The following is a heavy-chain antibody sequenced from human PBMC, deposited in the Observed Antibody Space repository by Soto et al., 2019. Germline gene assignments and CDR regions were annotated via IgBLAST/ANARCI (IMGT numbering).Heavy chain of an antibody. Sequence: GGSLRLSCAASGFTFSSYGMHWVRQAPGKGLEWVAVIWYDGSNKYYADSVKGRFTISRDNSKNTLYLQMNSLRAEDTAVYYCARDAGYCSGGSCYSIYYYYDMDVWGKGTTVTVSS. V-gene: IGHV3-33*01. CDR1: GFTFSSYG. CDR2: IWYDGSNK. J-gene: IGHJ6*03. D-gene: IGHD2-15*01. CDR3: ARDAGYCSGGSCYSIYYYYDMDV.